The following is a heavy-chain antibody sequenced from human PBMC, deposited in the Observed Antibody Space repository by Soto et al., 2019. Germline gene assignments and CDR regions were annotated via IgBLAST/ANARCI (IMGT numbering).Heavy chain of an antibody. CDR3: AGFGYDWNGWD. D-gene: IGHD1-20*01. CDR1: GLSFRNYW. V-gene: IGHV3-74*01. J-gene: IGHJ4*02. CDR2: INTDGTYT. Sequence: EMQLVESGGGLVQPGGSLRLSCVASGLSFRNYWVHWVRQAPGKGLEWVSRINTDGTYTSNADPVKGRFTISRDNAKNTLYLQMNSLRVEDTAVYFFAGFGYDWNGWDWGPGTLVTVSS.